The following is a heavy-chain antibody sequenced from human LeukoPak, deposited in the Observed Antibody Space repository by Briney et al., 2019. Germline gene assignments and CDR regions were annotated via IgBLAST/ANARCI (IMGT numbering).Heavy chain of an antibody. CDR2: ISAYNGNT. Sequence: ASVKVSCKASGYTFTSYYMHWVRQAPGQGLEWMGWISAYNGNTNYAQKLQGRVTMTTDTSTSTAYMELRSLRSDDTAVYYCARDGKLPITIFGVHTTLYYYYGMDVWGQGTTVTVSS. CDR1: GYTFTSYY. J-gene: IGHJ6*02. CDR3: ARDGKLPITIFGVHTTLYYYYGMDV. D-gene: IGHD3-3*01. V-gene: IGHV1-18*04.